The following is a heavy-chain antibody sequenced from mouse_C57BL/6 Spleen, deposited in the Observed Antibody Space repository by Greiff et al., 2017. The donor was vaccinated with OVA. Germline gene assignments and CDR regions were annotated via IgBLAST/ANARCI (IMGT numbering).Heavy chain of an antibody. J-gene: IGHJ2*01. CDR2: INYDGSST. CDR3: ARHAGSSHFDY. D-gene: IGHD1-1*01. V-gene: IGHV5-16*01. CDR1: GFTFSDYY. Sequence: EVKLMESEGGLVQPGSSMKLSCTASGFTFSDYYMAWVRQVPEKGLEWVANINYDGSSTYYLDSLKSRFIISRDNAKNILYLQMSSLKSEDTATYYCARHAGSSHFDYWGQGTTLTVSS.